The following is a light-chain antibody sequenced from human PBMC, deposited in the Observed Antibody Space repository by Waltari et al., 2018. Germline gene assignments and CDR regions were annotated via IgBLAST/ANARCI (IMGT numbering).Light chain of an antibody. Sequence: QSVLAQPPSVSGAPGQSVAISCTGSSSNFGAGSDVHWYQHLPGTAPKPLIFGNTTRPSGVPDRFSGSQSGTSASLAITGFQAEDEADYYGQAYDISLSAWVFGGGTKLTVL. CDR3: QAYDISLSAWV. V-gene: IGLV1-40*01. J-gene: IGLJ3*02. CDR2: GNT. CDR1: SSNFGAGSD.